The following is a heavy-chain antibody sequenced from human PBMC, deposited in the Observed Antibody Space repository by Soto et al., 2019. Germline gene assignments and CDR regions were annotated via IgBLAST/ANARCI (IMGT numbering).Heavy chain of an antibody. D-gene: IGHD2-2*01. CDR3: ARGPQIYCSSTSCYASDY. Sequence: ASVKVSCKXSGYTFTSYGISWVRQAPGQGLEWMGWISAYNGNTNYAQKLQGRVTMTTDTSTSTAYMELRSLRSDDTAVYYCARGPQIYCSSTSCYASDYWGQGTLVTVSS. V-gene: IGHV1-18*01. CDR1: GYTFTSYG. J-gene: IGHJ4*02. CDR2: ISAYNGNT.